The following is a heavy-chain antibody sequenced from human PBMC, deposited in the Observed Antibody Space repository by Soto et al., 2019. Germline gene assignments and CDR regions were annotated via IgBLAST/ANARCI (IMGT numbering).Heavy chain of an antibody. CDR3: ARDKSTGLFDY. CDR1: GGSFSGYY. V-gene: IGHV4-34*01. D-gene: IGHD2-8*02. J-gene: IGHJ4*02. Sequence: QVQLQQWGAGLLKPSETLSLTCAVYGGSFSGYYWTWIRQPPGTGLEWIGEINHSGSTNYNPSLKSRVTIPVDTSTNQFSPKLTSVTAADTAVYYCARDKSTGLFDYWGQGTLVTVPS. CDR2: INHSGST.